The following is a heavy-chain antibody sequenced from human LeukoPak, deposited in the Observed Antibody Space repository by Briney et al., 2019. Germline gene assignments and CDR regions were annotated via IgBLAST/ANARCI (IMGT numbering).Heavy chain of an antibody. CDR2: INPNSGGT. D-gene: IGHD2-15*01. CDR1: GYTFTAYY. J-gene: IGHJ4*02. Sequence: ASVKVSCKASGYTFTAYYMHWVRQAPGQGLEWMGWINPNSGGTNYAQKFQGRVTMTRDTSISTAYMELSSLTSDDTAVYYCAREGLGGLLSNYWGQGTLVTVSS. CDR3: AREGLGGLLSNY. V-gene: IGHV1-2*02.